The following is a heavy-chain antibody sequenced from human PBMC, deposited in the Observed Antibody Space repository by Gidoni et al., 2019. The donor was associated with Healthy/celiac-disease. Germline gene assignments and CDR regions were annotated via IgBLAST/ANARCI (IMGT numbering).Heavy chain of an antibody. CDR3: ARGGGCSSTSCYVHWFDP. J-gene: IGHJ5*02. Sequence: QVQLVQSGSELKKPGASVKVSCTDSGYTFTSYAMHWVRPAPGQGLEWMGWINTNTGNPTYAQGFTGLFVFSLDTSVSTAYLQISSLKAEDTSVYYCARGGGCSSTSCYVHWFDPWGQGTLVTVSS. V-gene: IGHV7-4-1*02. CDR2: INTNTGNP. CDR1: GYTFTSYA. D-gene: IGHD2-2*01.